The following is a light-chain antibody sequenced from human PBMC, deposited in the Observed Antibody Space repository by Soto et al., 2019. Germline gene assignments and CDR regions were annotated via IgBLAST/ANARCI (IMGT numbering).Light chain of an antibody. CDR3: QHFEDSLT. CDR2: CAS. Sequence: EVVLTQSPGTLSLSPGERATLSCRASQSVDSSTLAWYQQKPGQAPWLIISCASKRATGTPHRFSGRGSGTHLTLTISTLEPEEFAVYYCQHFEDSLTFGGGTKVEIK. CDR1: QSVDSST. V-gene: IGKV3-20*01. J-gene: IGKJ4*01.